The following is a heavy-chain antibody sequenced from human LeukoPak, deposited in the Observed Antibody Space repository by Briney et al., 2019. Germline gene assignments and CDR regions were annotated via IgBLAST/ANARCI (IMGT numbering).Heavy chain of an antibody. Sequence: SVNVSCKASGGTFSSYAISWVRQAPGQGLEWMGGIIPIFGTAIYAQKFQGRVTITADESTSTAYMELSSLRSEDTAVYYCASPYDILTGYYRKIPYYYYGMDVWGQGTTVTVSS. CDR1: GGTFSSYA. D-gene: IGHD3-9*01. CDR2: IIPIFGTA. CDR3: ASPYDILTGYYRKIPYYYYGMDV. V-gene: IGHV1-69*13. J-gene: IGHJ6*02.